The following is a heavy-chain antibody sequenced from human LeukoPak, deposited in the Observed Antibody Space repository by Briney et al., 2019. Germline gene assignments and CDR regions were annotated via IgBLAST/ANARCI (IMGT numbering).Heavy chain of an antibody. J-gene: IGHJ3*02. D-gene: IGHD5-24*01. CDR3: ARGPDGYNYGFDI. Sequence: GGSLRLSCVASGFTFSNYWMTWVRQAPGKGLEWVANIKQDGSEKYYVDSVKGRFTISRDNAKNTLYLQMNSLRAEDTAVFYCARGPDGYNYGFDIWGQGTMVIVSS. CDR1: GFTFSNYW. CDR2: IKQDGSEK. V-gene: IGHV3-7*01.